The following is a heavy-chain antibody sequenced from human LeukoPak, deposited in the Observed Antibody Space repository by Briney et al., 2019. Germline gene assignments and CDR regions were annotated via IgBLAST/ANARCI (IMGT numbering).Heavy chain of an antibody. CDR1: GGSISSSNW. J-gene: IGHJ4*02. V-gene: IGHV4-4*02. Sequence: SETLSLTCAVSGGSISSSNWWSWVRQPPGKGLEWIGEIYHSGSTNYNPSLKRRVNISVDKSKNRLSLQLSSVTAADTAVYYCARGERYCSSPSCYLYFDYWGQGTLVTVSS. D-gene: IGHD2-2*01. CDR3: ARGERYCSSPSCYLYFDY. CDR2: IYHSGST.